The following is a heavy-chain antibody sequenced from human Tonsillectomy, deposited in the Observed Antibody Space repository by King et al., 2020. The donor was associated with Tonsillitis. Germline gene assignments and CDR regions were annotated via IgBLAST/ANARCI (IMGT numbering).Heavy chain of an antibody. J-gene: IGHJ4*02. CDR1: GSTFTTHW. CDR3: SSPGSLASAGTYNFDY. V-gene: IGHV5-51*01. D-gene: IGHD6-13*01. Sequence: QLVQSGAEVKKPGESLKISCKVSGSTFTTHWLAWVRQTPGKGLEWMGIIYPGDSDTRYSPSFQGQVTISADKSITTAYLQWSSLKASDTAMYYCSSPGSLASAGTYNFDYWGQGTLVTVSS. CDR2: IYPGDSDT.